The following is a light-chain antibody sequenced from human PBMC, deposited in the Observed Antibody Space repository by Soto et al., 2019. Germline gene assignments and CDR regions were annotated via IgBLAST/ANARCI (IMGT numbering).Light chain of an antibody. Sequence: EIVMTQSPASLSVSPGDGATLSCRASQSVASNVAWYQQKPGQGPRLLIHGASTRAVGVPARFSGSGPGTDLQNKLSNMQSEDFAVYYCQQYHNWPPQYTFGQGTKLQIK. CDR2: GAS. V-gene: IGKV3-15*01. CDR3: QQYHNWPPQYT. J-gene: IGKJ2*01. CDR1: QSVASN.